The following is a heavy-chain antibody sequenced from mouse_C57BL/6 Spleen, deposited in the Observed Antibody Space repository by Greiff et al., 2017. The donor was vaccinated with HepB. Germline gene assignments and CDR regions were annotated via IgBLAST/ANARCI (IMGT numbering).Heavy chain of an antibody. J-gene: IGHJ3*01. Sequence: EVQLQQSGPELVKPGASVKISCKASGYTFTDYYMNWVKQSHGKSLEWIGDINPNNGGTSYNQKFKGKATLTVDKSSSTAYMELRSLTSEDSAVYYCARGDGNFFAYWGQGTLVTVSA. V-gene: IGHV1-26*01. CDR3: ARGDGNFFAY. CDR1: GYTFTDYY. CDR2: INPNNGGT. D-gene: IGHD2-1*01.